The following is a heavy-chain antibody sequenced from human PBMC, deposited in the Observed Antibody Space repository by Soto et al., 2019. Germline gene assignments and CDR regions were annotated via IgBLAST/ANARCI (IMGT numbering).Heavy chain of an antibody. Sequence: QVQLVQSGAEVKKPGSSVKVSFSASGDTFSSYVITWVRQAPGQVLEWLVWSIPVCALTKYAQKFQGRITFTSHDSSRTTSRDLSSLSSEDTAVYYCVRAKFHFDSDGSCFTTHLDNWGQGTPVTVSS. J-gene: IGHJ4*02. CDR1: GDTFSSYV. CDR2: SIPVCALT. D-gene: IGHD1-1*01. V-gene: IGHV1-69*01. CDR3: VRAKFHFDSDGSCFTTHLDN.